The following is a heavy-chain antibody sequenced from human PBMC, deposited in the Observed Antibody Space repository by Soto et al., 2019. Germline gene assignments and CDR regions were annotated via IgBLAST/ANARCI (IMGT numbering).Heavy chain of an antibody. Sequence: QVQLQESGPGLAKPSQTVSLTCTVSGGSISSGNDYWSWIRQPPGKGLEWIGYIHYGGNTNYNPSLKSRLTMSLDTSKNQFSLKLSSVTAADTAVYYCARDQGYHYDSWGQGILVTVSS. CDR1: GGSISSGNDY. V-gene: IGHV4-30-4*08. J-gene: IGHJ5*01. D-gene: IGHD2-15*01. CDR2: IHYGGNT. CDR3: ARDQGYHYDS.